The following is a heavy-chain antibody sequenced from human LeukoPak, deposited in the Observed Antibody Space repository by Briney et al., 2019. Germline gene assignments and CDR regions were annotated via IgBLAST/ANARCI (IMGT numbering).Heavy chain of an antibody. CDR1: GGSISNFY. Sequence: SETLSLTCTVSGGSISNFYWSWIRQPPGKGLEWIGYIHNSGSTKYNPSLKSRVTISVVTAKNQFSLKVSSVTAADTAVYYCARSPYYDSSGINFDYWGQGTLVIVSS. J-gene: IGHJ4*02. V-gene: IGHV4-59*01. CDR3: ARSPYYDSSGINFDY. D-gene: IGHD3-22*01. CDR2: IHNSGST.